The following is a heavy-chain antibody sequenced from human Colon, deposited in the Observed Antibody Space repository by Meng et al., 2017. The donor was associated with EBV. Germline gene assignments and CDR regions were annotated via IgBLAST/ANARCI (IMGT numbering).Heavy chain of an antibody. V-gene: IGHV4-4*02. Sequence: QVRLPGSGPELVKPSGTLSVTCAVSGDSVRSVTWWTWVRQPPGKGLEWIGEIYHGGSPNYSPSLESRVTISVDKSKNQFSLDLTSVTAADTAVYFCARVMRYQLLRFFDYWGQGILVTVSS. D-gene: IGHD2-2*01. CDR2: IYHGGSP. CDR1: GDSVRSVTW. CDR3: ARVMRYQLLRFFDY. J-gene: IGHJ4*02.